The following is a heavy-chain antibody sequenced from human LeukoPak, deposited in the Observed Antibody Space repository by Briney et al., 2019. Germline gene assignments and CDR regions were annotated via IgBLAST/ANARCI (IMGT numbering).Heavy chain of an antibody. D-gene: IGHD3-3*01. V-gene: IGHV4-59*01. CDR3: ARSSITIFGVVIMPDY. J-gene: IGHJ4*02. Sequence: SETLSLTCTVSGGSISSYYWSWIRQPPGKGLEWIGYIYYSGSTNYNPSLKSRVTISVDTSKNQFSLKLSSVTAADTAVYYCARSSITIFGVVIMPDYWGQGTLVTVSS. CDR1: GGSISSYY. CDR2: IYYSGST.